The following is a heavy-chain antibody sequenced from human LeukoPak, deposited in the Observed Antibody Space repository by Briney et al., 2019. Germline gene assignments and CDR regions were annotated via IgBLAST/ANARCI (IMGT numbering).Heavy chain of an antibody. CDR2: IYDSGST. CDR1: GASISGSGYY. J-gene: IGHJ4*02. CDR3: AKSGGYGLDY. V-gene: IGHV4-39*01. D-gene: IGHD1-26*01. Sequence: SETLSLTCTVSGASISGSGYYWGWIRQPPGKGLEWIGNIYDSGSTYYNASLQSRVTISIDTSKNQFSLRLSSVTAADTAMYYCAKSGGYGLDYWGQGTLVTVSS.